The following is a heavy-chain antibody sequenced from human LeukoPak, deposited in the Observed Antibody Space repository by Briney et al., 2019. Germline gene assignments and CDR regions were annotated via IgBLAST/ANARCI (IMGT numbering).Heavy chain of an antibody. V-gene: IGHV1-69*04. J-gene: IGHJ4*02. CDR3: ARVGDGDYYFDY. CDR2: IIPILGIA. D-gene: IGHD4-17*01. CDR1: GGTFSSYA. Sequence: SVKVSCKASGGTFSSYAISWVRQAPGQGLEWMGRIIPILGIANYAQKFQGRVTITADKSTSTAYMELSSLRSEDTAVYYCARVGDGDYYFDYWGQGTLVTVSS.